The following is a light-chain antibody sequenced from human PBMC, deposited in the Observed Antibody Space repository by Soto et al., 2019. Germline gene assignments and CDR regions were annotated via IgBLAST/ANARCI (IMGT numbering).Light chain of an antibody. CDR2: DAS. Sequence: DIQMTQSPSTLSASVGDRVTITCRANQSIGTWLAWYQQRPGKAPKLLIYDASNLESGVPSRFSGRGSGTEFTLTISSLQPDDFATFYCHQYNSYSGTFGQGTKVEIE. CDR3: HQYNSYSGT. CDR1: QSIGTW. V-gene: IGKV1-5*01. J-gene: IGKJ1*01.